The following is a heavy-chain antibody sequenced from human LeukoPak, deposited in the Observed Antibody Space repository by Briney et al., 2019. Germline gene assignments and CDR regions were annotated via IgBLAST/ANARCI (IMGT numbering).Heavy chain of an antibody. J-gene: IGHJ4*02. V-gene: IGHV1-69*13. D-gene: IGHD3-22*01. CDR2: IIPIFGTA. Sequence: SVKVSCKASGGTFISYAISWVRQAPGQGLEWMGGIIPIFGTANYAQKFQGRVTITADESTSTAYMELSSLRSEDTAVYYCASALYDSSGYYPRDNYYFDCWGQGTLVTVSS. CDR1: GGTFISYA. CDR3: ASALYDSSGYYPRDNYYFDC.